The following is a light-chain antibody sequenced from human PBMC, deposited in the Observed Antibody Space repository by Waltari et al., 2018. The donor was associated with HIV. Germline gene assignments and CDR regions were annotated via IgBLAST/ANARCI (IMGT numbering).Light chain of an antibody. J-gene: IGLJ2*01. CDR1: NIGSKS. CDR3: QVWDRSSDVV. Sequence: VVTQPPSVSVAPGQTARMTCGGNNIGSKSVHWYQQKSGQAPVLVLYDDKDRPSGIPERVSGSNSGNTATLTISRVEAGDEADYYCQVWDRSSDVVFGGGTKLTVL. V-gene: IGLV3-21*02. CDR2: DDK.